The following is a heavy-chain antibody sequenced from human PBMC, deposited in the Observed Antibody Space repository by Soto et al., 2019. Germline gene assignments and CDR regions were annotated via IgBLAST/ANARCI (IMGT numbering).Heavy chain of an antibody. CDR1: GFTFSDYY. Sequence: GGSLRLSCAASGFTFSDYYMSWIRQAPGKGLEWVSYISSSGSTIYYADSVKGRFTISRDNAKNSLYLQMNSLRAEDTAVYYCARDQGRQTVTTIHFDYWGQGTLVTVSS. CDR2: ISSSGSTI. V-gene: IGHV3-11*01. D-gene: IGHD4-17*01. CDR3: ARDQGRQTVTTIHFDY. J-gene: IGHJ4*02.